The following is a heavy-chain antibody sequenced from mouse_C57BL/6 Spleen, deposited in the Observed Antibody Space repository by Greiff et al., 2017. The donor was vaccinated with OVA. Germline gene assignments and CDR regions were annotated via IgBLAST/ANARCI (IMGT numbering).Heavy chain of an antibody. Sequence: VQLQQSGAELARPGASVKLSCKASGYTFTSYGLSWVKQRTGQGLEWIGEIYPRSGHTYYNEKFKGKATLTAVKSSSTAYMELRSLTSEDSAVYFCAREITTVVAPFDYWGQGTTLTVSS. CDR3: AREITTVVAPFDY. V-gene: IGHV1-81*01. J-gene: IGHJ2*01. D-gene: IGHD1-1*01. CDR1: GYTFTSYG. CDR2: IYPRSGHT.